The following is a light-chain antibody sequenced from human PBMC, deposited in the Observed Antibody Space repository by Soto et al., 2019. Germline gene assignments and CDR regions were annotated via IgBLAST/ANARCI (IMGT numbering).Light chain of an antibody. V-gene: IGLV2-14*01. Sequence: QSALTQPASVSGSPGQSITISCTGTSSDVGVYNYVSWYQQHPGKAPKVIIYDVSNRPSGVSNRFSGSKSGNTASLTISGLQAEDEADYYCTSYTISSTLYVFGTGTKVTVL. J-gene: IGLJ1*01. CDR1: SSDVGVYNY. CDR2: DVS. CDR3: TSYTISSTLYV.